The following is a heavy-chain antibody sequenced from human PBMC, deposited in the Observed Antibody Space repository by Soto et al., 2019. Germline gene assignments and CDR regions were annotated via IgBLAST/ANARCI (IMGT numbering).Heavy chain of an antibody. CDR2: IYTSGST. Sequence: QVQLQESGPGLVKPSETLSLTCTVSGGSISSYYWSWIRQPAGKGLEWIGRIYTSGSTNYNPSLKSRVTMSVDTSKNQFSLKLSSVTAADTAVYYCARGMYYYDSSGYYPYFDYWGQGTLVTVSS. V-gene: IGHV4-4*07. CDR3: ARGMYYYDSSGYYPYFDY. D-gene: IGHD3-22*01. CDR1: GGSISSYY. J-gene: IGHJ4*02.